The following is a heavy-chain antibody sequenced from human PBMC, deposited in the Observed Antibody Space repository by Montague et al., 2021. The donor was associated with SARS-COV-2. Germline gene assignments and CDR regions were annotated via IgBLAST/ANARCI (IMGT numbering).Heavy chain of an antibody. CDR3: ARDVDPNSWDGMDV. Sequence: SLRLSCAASGFIFSSYEMNWVRQAPGKGLEWISYISSSGGGSTKHYTDSVKGRFTISRDNAKNSLYPQMNSLRVEDTAIYCCARDVDPNSWDGMDVWGQGTTVTVSS. D-gene: IGHD2-15*01. J-gene: IGHJ6*02. CDR1: GFIFSSYE. V-gene: IGHV3-48*03. CDR2: ISSSGGGSTK.